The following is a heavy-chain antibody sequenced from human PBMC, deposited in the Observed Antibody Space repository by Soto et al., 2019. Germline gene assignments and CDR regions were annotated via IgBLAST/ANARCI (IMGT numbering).Heavy chain of an antibody. CDR3: SRGILV. CDR2: ISYGGTT. D-gene: IGHD2-15*01. V-gene: IGHV4-31*03. Sequence: QVQLQESGPGLVKPSRTLSLTCTVSGGSMNSGGYCWNRIRQHPGEGLEWIGCISYGGTTSYNPSLKSRLTISVDTSKNQFSLMLNSVTAADTAVYYCSRGILVWGQGTLITVSS. CDR1: GGSMNSGGYC. J-gene: IGHJ4*02.